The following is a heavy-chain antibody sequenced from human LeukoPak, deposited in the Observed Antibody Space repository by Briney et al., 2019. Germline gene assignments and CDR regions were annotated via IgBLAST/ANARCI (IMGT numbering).Heavy chain of an antibody. J-gene: IGHJ6*03. D-gene: IGHD6-6*01. Sequence: SETLSLTCAVYGGSFSGYYWSWIRQPPGKGLEWIGEINHSGSTNYNPSLKSRVTISVDTSKNQFSLKLSSVTAADTAVYYCARARLGQQLVWSHNYYYYMDVWGKGTTVTVCS. CDR3: ARARLGQQLVWSHNYYYYMDV. V-gene: IGHV4-34*01. CDR1: GGSFSGYY. CDR2: INHSGST.